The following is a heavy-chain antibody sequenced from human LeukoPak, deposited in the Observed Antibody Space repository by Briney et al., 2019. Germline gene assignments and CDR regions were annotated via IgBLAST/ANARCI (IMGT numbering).Heavy chain of an antibody. V-gene: IGHV3-30-3*01. CDR2: ISYDGSSK. Sequence: GGSLRLSCAASGFTFSSYATHWVRQVPGKGLEWVAVISYDGSSKYYADSVKGRFTISRDNSKNTLYLQMNSLRAEDTAVYYCARDGWFWGQGTLVTVSS. CDR1: GFTFSSYA. CDR3: ARDGWF. D-gene: IGHD3-10*01. J-gene: IGHJ4*02.